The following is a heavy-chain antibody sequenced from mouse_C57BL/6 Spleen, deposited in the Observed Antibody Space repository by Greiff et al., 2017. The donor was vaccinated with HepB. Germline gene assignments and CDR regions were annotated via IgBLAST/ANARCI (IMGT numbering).Heavy chain of an antibody. CDR2: IYPGSGNT. CDR1: GYSFTSYY. J-gene: IGHJ2*01. V-gene: IGHV1-66*01. D-gene: IGHD1-1*01. CDR3: ARYYYGSSSSLDY. Sequence: QVQLKQSGPELVKPGASVKISCKASGYSFTSYYIHWVKQRPGQGLEWIGWIYPGSGNTKYNEKFKGKATLTADTSSSTAYMQLSSLTSEDSAVYYCARYYYGSSSSLDYWGQGTTLTVSS.